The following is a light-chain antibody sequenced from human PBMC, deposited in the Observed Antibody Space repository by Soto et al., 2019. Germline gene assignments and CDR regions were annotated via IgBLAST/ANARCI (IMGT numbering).Light chain of an antibody. J-gene: IGLJ2*01. CDR2: SSY. CDR3: SSYAGSYTYVV. CDR1: SSNIGAGYD. V-gene: IGLV1-40*01. Sequence: QSVLTQPPSVSGAPGQRVTISCTGSSSNIGAGYDVHWFQQFPGTAPKLLIYSSYNRPSGVPDRFSGSKSGTSASLAITGLQAEDEADYYCSSYAGSYTYVVFGGGTKLTVL.